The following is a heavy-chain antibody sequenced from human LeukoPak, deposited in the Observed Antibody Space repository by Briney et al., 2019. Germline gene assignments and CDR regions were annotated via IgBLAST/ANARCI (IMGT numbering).Heavy chain of an antibody. D-gene: IGHD3-10*01. CDR2: IYYSGST. J-gene: IGHJ4*02. CDR3: AREPVLWFGELLYFDY. CDR1: GGSISSSSYY. V-gene: IGHV4-39*07. Sequence: SETLSLTCTVSGGSISSSSYYWGWIRQPPGKGLEWIGRIYYSGSTYYNPSLKSRITISVDTSKNQFSLKLSSVTAADTAVYYCAREPVLWFGELLYFDYWGQGTLVTVSS.